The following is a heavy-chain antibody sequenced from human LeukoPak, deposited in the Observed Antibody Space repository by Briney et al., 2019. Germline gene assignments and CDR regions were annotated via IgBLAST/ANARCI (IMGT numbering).Heavy chain of an antibody. CDR3: AKDGWLESGRTPFYFDS. CDR1: GFSFNKYS. CDR2: ISGTSRTI. D-gene: IGHD3-10*01. J-gene: IGHJ4*02. V-gene: IGHV3-48*01. Sequence: PGGSLRLSCVASGFSFNKYSMNWVRQAPGKGLQWLSYISGTSRTIYYADSVKGRFAISRDNARNSLYLQMSSLRVEDTAVYYCAKDGWLESGRTPFYFDSWGQGTLVTVSS.